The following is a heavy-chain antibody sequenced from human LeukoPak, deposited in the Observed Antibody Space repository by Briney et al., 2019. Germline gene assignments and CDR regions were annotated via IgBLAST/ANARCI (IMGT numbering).Heavy chain of an antibody. Sequence: SETLSLTCTASGGTISSYYWSWVRQPPGKGLEWVGYIYYSGSTNYNPSPKRRVTISVDTSKDQFSLKLSSVTAADTAVYYCARVGDYGDYPFDYWGQGTLVTVSS. D-gene: IGHD4-17*01. CDR1: GGTISSYY. J-gene: IGHJ4*02. V-gene: IGHV4-59*01. CDR3: ARVGDYGDYPFDY. CDR2: IYYSGST.